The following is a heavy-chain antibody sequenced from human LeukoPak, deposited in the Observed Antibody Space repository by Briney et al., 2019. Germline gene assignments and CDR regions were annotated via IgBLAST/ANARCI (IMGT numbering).Heavy chain of an antibody. J-gene: IGHJ4*02. V-gene: IGHV3-30*03. Sequence: GGSLRLSCAASGFTFSSYGMHWVRQAPGKGLEWVAVISYDGSNKYYADSVKGRFTISRDNSKNTLYLQMNSLRAEDTAVYYCASMVRGVLDYWGQGTPVTVSS. D-gene: IGHD3-10*01. CDR3: ASMVRGVLDY. CDR1: GFTFSSYG. CDR2: ISYDGSNK.